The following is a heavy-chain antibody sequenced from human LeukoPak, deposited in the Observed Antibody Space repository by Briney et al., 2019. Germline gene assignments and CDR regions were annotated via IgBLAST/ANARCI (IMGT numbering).Heavy chain of an antibody. Sequence: GGSLRLSCAASGFTFNTYAMSWVRQAPGKGLEWVSTISGNGAKSYSAGSVKGRFTISRDNSKNTLYLQMNSLRAEDTALYYCAKDFGYSYGWVDYWGQGILVTVS. V-gene: IGHV3-23*01. CDR3: AKDFGYSYGWVDY. J-gene: IGHJ4*02. CDR1: GFTFNTYA. D-gene: IGHD5-18*01. CDR2: ISGNGAKS.